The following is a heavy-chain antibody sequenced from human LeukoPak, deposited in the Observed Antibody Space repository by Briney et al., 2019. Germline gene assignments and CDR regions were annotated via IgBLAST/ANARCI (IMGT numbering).Heavy chain of an antibody. CDR2: ISSSSSTI. CDR3: ARGRLLWFGELNAGLDY. Sequence: GGSLRLSCAASGFTFSSYSMNRVRQAPGKGLEWVSYISSSSSTIYYADSVKGRFTISRDNAKNSLYLQMNSLRAEDTAVYYCARGRLLWFGELNAGLDYWGQGTLVTVSS. CDR1: GFTFSSYS. V-gene: IGHV3-48*01. J-gene: IGHJ4*02. D-gene: IGHD3-10*01.